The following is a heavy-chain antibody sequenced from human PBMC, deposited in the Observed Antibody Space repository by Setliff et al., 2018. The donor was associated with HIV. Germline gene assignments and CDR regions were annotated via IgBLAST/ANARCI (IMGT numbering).Heavy chain of an antibody. J-gene: IGHJ4*02. CDR3: ARGGDGIDF. CDR1: GGSITSTTYY. D-gene: IGHD2-21*02. CDR2: IHYTGNT. V-gene: IGHV4-39*01. Sequence: PSETLSLTCTVSGGSITSTTYYWGWIRQPPGKGLEWIGTIHYTGNTYHNPSLKSRVTISVEASKNQISLKLTAVTAADSAVHYCARGGDGIDFWGQGTLVTVSS.